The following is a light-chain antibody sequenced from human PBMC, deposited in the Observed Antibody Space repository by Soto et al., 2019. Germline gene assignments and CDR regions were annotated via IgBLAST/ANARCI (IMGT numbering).Light chain of an antibody. CDR1: QGISND. Sequence: AIQMTQSPSSLSASVGDRVTITCRASQGISNDLGWYQQKPGKAPKLLMHAASSLQSGVPSRFSGSGSGTDFTLTISSLQHEDFAPYYCLQDYNYPRTFGGETKVEIK. CDR2: AAS. V-gene: IGKV1-6*01. J-gene: IGKJ4*01. CDR3: LQDYNYPRT.